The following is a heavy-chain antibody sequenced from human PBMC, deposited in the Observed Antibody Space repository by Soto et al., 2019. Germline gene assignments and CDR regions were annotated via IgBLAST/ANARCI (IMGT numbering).Heavy chain of an antibody. CDR2: IYYIGRT. CDR1: GGSISGDDYY. CDR3: ARDRSNSPDYFDD. Sequence: PSETLSLTCTVSGGSISGDDYYWSWIRQPPGEGLDLIGYIYYIGRTHYNPSLKSRVSISIDTSKNQFSLKLSSVSAEDTAVYYCARDRSNSPDYFDDWGQGTLVT. J-gene: IGHJ4*01. V-gene: IGHV4-30-4*01. D-gene: IGHD2-15*01.